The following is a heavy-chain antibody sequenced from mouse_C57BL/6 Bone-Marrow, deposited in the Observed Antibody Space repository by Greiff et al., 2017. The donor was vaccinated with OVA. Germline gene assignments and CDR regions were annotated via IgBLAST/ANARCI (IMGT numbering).Heavy chain of an antibody. J-gene: IGHJ3*01. CDR2: ISSGGSYT. Sequence: EVKLVESGGDLVKPGGSLTLSCAASGFTFSSYGMSWVRQTPDKRLEWVATISSGGSYTYYPDSVKGRFTISRDNAKNTLYLQMSSLKSEDTAMYYCARGGYEDWFAYWGQGTLVTVSA. V-gene: IGHV5-6*01. CDR3: ARGGYEDWFAY. CDR1: GFTFSSYG. D-gene: IGHD3-1*01.